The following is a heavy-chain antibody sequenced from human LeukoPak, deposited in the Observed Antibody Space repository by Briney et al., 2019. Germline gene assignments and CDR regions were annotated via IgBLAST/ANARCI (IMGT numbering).Heavy chain of an antibody. CDR1: GFTFSSYS. J-gene: IGHJ6*04. CDR3: AELGITMIGGV. V-gene: IGHV3-21*01. CDR2: ISSYK. Sequence: GGSLRLSCAASGFTFSSYSMNWVRQAPGKGLEWVSSISSYKYYADSLKGRFTISRDNAKNSLYLQMNSLRAEDTAVYYCAELGITMIGGVWGKGTTVTISS. D-gene: IGHD3-10*02.